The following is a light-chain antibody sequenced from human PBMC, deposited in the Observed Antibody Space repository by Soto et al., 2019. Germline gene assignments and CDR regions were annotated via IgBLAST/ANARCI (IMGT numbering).Light chain of an antibody. CDR3: SSYAGSNNFV. J-gene: IGLJ2*01. CDR1: SSDVGGYNY. CDR2: EVS. Sequence: QSALTQPPPASGSPGQSVTISCTGTSSDVGGYNYVSWYQQHPGKAPKLMIYEVSKRPSGVPDRFSGSKSGNTASLTVSGLQAEDEADYYCSSYAGSNNFVFGGGTKVTVL. V-gene: IGLV2-8*01.